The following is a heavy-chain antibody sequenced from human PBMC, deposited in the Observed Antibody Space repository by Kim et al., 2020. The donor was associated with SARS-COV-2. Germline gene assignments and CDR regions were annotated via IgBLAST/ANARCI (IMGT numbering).Heavy chain of an antibody. Sequence: GGSLRLSCAASGFTFSSYAMHWVRQAPGKGLEWVAVISYDGSNKYYADSVKGRFTISRDNSKNTLYLQMNSLRAEDTAVYYCARDPIKGYCSGGSCSGGWYFDLWGRGTLVTVSS. D-gene: IGHD2-15*01. V-gene: IGHV3-30*04. J-gene: IGHJ2*01. CDR2: ISYDGSNK. CDR1: GFTFSSYA. CDR3: ARDPIKGYCSGGSCSGGWYFDL.